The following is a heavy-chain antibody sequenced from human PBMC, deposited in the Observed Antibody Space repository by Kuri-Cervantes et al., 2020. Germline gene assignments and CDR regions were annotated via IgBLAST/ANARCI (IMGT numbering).Heavy chain of an antibody. V-gene: IGHV4-4*07. CDR1: GGSISSYY. Sequence: GSLSLSCTVSGGSISSYYWSWIRQPAGKGLEWIGRIYTSGSTNYNPSLKSRVTISVDTSKNQFSLKLSSVTAADTAVYYCARDSYSYGSNYYYYYGMDVWGQGTTVTVSS. D-gene: IGHD5-18*01. J-gene: IGHJ6*02. CDR3: ARDSYSYGSNYYYYYGMDV. CDR2: IYTSGST.